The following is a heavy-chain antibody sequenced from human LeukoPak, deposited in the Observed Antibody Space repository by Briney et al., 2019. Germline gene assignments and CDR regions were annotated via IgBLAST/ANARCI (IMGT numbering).Heavy chain of an antibody. V-gene: IGHV1-18*01. CDR3: ASTRSLAVTAPDDY. CDR2: ISPYNGNT. J-gene: IGHJ4*02. Sequence: ASVKVSCKASGYTFTSYGISWVRQAPGQGLEWMGWISPYNGNTNYAQKLQGRVTMTTDTSTSTAYMELRSLRSDDTAVYYCASTRSLAVTAPDDYWGQGTLVTVSS. CDR1: GYTFTSYG. D-gene: IGHD2-21*02.